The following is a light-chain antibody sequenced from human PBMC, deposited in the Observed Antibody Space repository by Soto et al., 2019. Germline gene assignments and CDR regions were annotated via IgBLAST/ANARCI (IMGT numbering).Light chain of an antibody. Sequence: QSVLTQPASVSGSPGQSITISCTGTSSDVGGYNFVSWYQHHPGKAPKLMIYDVSNRPSGVSNRFSGSKSGNTASLTISGLQAEDEADYYCSSYIASSTSVAFDGGTKLTVL. J-gene: IGLJ2*01. CDR1: SSDVGGYNF. CDR3: SSYIASSTSVA. V-gene: IGLV2-14*03. CDR2: DVS.